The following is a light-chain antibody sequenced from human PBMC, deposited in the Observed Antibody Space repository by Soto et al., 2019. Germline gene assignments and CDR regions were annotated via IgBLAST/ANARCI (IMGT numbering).Light chain of an antibody. J-gene: IGKJ4*01. CDR1: QSISSW. CDR3: QQYDSYPLN. V-gene: IGKV1-5*03. Sequence: DIQMTQSPSTLSASVGDRVTITCRASQSISSWLAWYQQKPGTAPKFLIHKASSLESGVPSRFSGSGSGTEFTLTINSLQPDDFATYYCQQYDSYPLNFGGGTKVEIK. CDR2: KAS.